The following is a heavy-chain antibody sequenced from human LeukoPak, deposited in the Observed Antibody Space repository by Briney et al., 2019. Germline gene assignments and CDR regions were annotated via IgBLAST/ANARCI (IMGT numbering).Heavy chain of an antibody. V-gene: IGHV1-69*01. CDR2: IIPIFGTA. CDR1: GGTFSSYA. CDR3: AGGRTDIVVVPATLRNYYFDY. J-gene: IGHJ4*02. Sequence: ASMKVSCKASGGTFSSYAISWVRQAPGQGLEWMGGIIPIFGTANYAQKFQGRVTITADESTSTAYMELSSLRSEDTAVYYCAGGRTDIVVVPATLRNYYFDYWGQGTLVTVSS. D-gene: IGHD2-2*01.